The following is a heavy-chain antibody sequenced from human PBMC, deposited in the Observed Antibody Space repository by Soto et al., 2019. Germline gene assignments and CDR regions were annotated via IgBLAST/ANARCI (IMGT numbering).Heavy chain of an antibody. CDR3: ARGVNRGVDY. CDR2: MSPGSGNT. Sequence: ASLKVSCKASGYSFNSYDINCVRQATGQGPEWMGWMSPGSGNTYYAQKFQDRVTMTGSTSTGTLYMELRSLTSEDTAVYYCARGVNRGVDYWGQGTLVTVSS. D-gene: IGHD3-16*01. J-gene: IGHJ4*02. V-gene: IGHV1-8*01. CDR1: GYSFNSYD.